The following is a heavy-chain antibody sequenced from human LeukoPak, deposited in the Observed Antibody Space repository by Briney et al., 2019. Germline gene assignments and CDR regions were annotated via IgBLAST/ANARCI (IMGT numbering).Heavy chain of an antibody. V-gene: IGHV4-59*01. D-gene: IGHD2-15*01. Sequence: PSETLSLTCTVSGGSISSYYWSWIRQPPGKGLEWIGYIYYSGSTNYNPSLKSRVTISVDTSKNQFSLKLSSVTAADTAVYYCARLGLGGAFDIWGQGTMVTVSS. CDR2: IYYSGST. CDR3: ARLGLGGAFDI. CDR1: GGSISSYY. J-gene: IGHJ3*02.